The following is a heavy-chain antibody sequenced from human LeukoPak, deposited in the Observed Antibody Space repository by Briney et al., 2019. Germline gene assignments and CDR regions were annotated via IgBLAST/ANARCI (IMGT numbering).Heavy chain of an antibody. CDR2: IYYSGRT. CDR3: ARHSGSSSGWYAGFDY. J-gene: IGHJ4*02. D-gene: IGHD6-19*01. V-gene: IGHV4-59*08. Sequence: SWIRQXXGKGLEGXGXIYYSGRTNYNPSLKSGVTISVDTSKNQFSLKLSSVTAADTAVYYCARHSGSSSGWYAGFDYWGQGTLVTVSS.